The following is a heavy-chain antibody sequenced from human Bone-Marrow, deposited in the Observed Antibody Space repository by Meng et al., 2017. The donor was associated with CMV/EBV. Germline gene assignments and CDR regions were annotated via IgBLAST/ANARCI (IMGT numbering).Heavy chain of an antibody. V-gene: IGHV4-38-2*01. CDR2: INDSGST. Sequence: SETLSLTCRVSGHSITSDYFWGWVRQPPGKGLEWIGINDSGSTYYNPSLKSRVAISVDTSGTQFSLTLTSVTAADTAVYYCVRHILVVPARGYGVDVWGQGTTVTVSS. CDR1: GHSITSDYF. CDR3: VRHILVVPARGYGVDV. J-gene: IGHJ6*02. D-gene: IGHD2-2*01.